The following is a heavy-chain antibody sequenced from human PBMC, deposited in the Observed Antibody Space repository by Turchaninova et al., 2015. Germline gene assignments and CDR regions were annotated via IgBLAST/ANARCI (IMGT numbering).Heavy chain of an antibody. CDR1: GYTFSTYA. V-gene: IGHV1-3*01. CDR2: INAGNGDK. Sequence: QVQLVQSGAEVKKPGASVKVSCKASGYTFSTYAMHWVRQAPGQRLEWLGWINAGNGDKKHSQKFQGRGTSTRETAGRSVYVGRSNRRSEETAVYYCARGGSRGIGGPLRGGLDFWGQGPLVTVSS. CDR3: ARGGSRGIGGPLRGGLDF. D-gene: IGHD3-10*01. J-gene: IGHJ4*02.